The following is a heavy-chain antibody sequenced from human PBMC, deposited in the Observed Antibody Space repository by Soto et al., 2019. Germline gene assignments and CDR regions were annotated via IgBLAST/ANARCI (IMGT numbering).Heavy chain of an antibody. CDR1: GDSVSSNSAT. Sequence: QLQQSGPGLVKPSQTLSLTCGISGDSVSSNSATWNWIRQSPSRGLEWLGRTYLRSKWYNEYAVSVKSRIAISPDTSKNHFSLQLGSVTSEDTAVYFCARAAVAFDAFDLWGQGTVVTVSS. CDR3: ARAAVAFDAFDL. D-gene: IGHD2-15*01. CDR2: TYLRSKWYN. J-gene: IGHJ3*01. V-gene: IGHV6-1*01.